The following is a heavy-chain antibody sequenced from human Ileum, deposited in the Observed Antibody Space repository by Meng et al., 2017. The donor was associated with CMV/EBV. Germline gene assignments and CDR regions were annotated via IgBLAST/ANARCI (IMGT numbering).Heavy chain of an antibody. Sequence: GESLKISCAASGFIVMNNYMSWVRQAPGKGLEWVSVIFDGGTTYYADSVKGRFTISRDNYKKTMYLQMNNMGVEDTAVYYCARGLIRELFSGVDQWGQGTLVTVSS. V-gene: IGHV3-66*02. J-gene: IGHJ4*01. D-gene: IGHD3-10*01. CDR1: GFIVMNNY. CDR3: ARGLIRELFSGVDQ. CDR2: IFDGGTT.